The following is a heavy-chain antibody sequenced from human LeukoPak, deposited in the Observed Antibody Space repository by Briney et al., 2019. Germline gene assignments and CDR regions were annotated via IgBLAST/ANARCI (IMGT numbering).Heavy chain of an antibody. V-gene: IGHV3-33*01. CDR1: GFTFSSYG. J-gene: IGHJ3*02. Sequence: GGSLRLSCAASGFTFSSYGMHWVRQAPGKGLEWVAVIWYDGSNKYYADSVKGRFTISRDNSKNTLYLQMNSLRAEDTAVYYCARGSFRWTHAFDIWGQGTMVTVSS. CDR3: ARGSFRWTHAFDI. D-gene: IGHD3/OR15-3a*01. CDR2: IWYDGSNK.